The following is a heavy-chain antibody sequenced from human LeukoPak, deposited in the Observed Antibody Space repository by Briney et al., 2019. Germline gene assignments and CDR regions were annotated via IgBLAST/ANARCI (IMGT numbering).Heavy chain of an antibody. Sequence: PGGSLRLSCAASGFTFSSYAMSWVRQAPGRGLEWVSAISGSGGSTYYADSVKGRFTISRDNSKNTLYLQMSSLRAEDTAVYFCAKGHTYFDYWGQGTLVTVSS. V-gene: IGHV3-23*01. D-gene: IGHD2-21*01. CDR3: AKGHTYFDY. CDR2: ISGSGGST. CDR1: GFTFSSYA. J-gene: IGHJ4*02.